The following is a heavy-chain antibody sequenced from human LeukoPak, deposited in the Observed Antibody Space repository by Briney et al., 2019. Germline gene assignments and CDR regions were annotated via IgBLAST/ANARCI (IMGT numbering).Heavy chain of an antibody. CDR2: IYPSSGDT. V-gene: IGHV1-2*02. Sequence: ASVKVSRKASGYTFTGYYVHWVRQAPGQGLEWMGWIYPSSGDTNYAQKFQGRVTMTRDTSISTAYMELSRLRSDDTATYYCARDQAYSQGDYWGQGTLVTVSS. CDR3: ARDQAYSQGDY. J-gene: IGHJ4*02. CDR1: GYTFTGYY. D-gene: IGHD2-21*01.